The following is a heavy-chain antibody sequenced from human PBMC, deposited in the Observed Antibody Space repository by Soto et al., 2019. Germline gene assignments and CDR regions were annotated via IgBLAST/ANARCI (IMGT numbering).Heavy chain of an antibody. D-gene: IGHD3-22*01. Sequence: GGSLRLSCAASGFTFSNYEMNWVRQASGKGLEWVSYIGSSGKTMYYADSVKGRFTISRDNAKNSLSLQMNSLRAEDTAIYYCARERYYYDSSGYSDAFDIWGQGTMVTVSS. CDR3: ARERYYYDSSGYSDAFDI. CDR1: GFTFSNYE. J-gene: IGHJ3*02. CDR2: IGSSGKTM. V-gene: IGHV3-48*03.